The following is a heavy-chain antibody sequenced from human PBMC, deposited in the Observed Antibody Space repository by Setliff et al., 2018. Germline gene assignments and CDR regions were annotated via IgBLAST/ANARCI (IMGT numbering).Heavy chain of an antibody. D-gene: IGHD3-16*01. CDR1: GGSISRSSYY. V-gene: IGHV4-39*07. Sequence: PSETLSLTCTVSGGSISRSSYYWGWIRQPPGKGLEWIGSIYHTGTTYYNPSLKSRVTISVGTSKNQFSLRLSSVTAADTAVYFCARDYGPNDYWGQGSLVTVSS. CDR3: ARDYGPNDY. CDR2: IYHTGTT. J-gene: IGHJ4*02.